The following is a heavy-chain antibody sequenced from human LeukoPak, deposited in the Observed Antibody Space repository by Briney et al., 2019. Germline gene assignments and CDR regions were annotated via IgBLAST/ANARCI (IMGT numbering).Heavy chain of an antibody. CDR3: AREYGSGRSDAFDI. V-gene: IGHV3-23*01. J-gene: IGHJ3*02. D-gene: IGHD3-10*01. CDR1: GFTFSNYA. Sequence: GGSLRLSCAASGFTFSNYAMSWVRQAPGKGLEWVSALSGSGDNTYYADSVKGRFTISRDNSKNTLYLQMNSLRAEDTAVYYCAREYGSGRSDAFDIWGQGTMVTVSS. CDR2: LSGSGDNT.